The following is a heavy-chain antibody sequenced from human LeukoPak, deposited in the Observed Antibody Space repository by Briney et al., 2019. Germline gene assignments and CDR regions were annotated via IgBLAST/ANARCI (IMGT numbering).Heavy chain of an antibody. CDR2: ISNRGDYI. V-gene: IGHV3-21*01. CDR1: GFTFTSYS. Sequence: GGSLRLSCSASGFTFTSYSMNWVRQAPGKGLEWVSSISNRGDYIYYADSVKGRFTISRDNAKNSLYLQMNSLRAEDTAVYYCARGYSSGWYCSDYWGQGTLVTVSS. D-gene: IGHD6-19*01. J-gene: IGHJ4*02. CDR3: ARGYSSGWYCSDY.